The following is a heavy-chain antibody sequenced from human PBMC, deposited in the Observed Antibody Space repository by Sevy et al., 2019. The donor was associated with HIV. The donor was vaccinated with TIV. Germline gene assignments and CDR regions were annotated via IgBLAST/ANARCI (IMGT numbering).Heavy chain of an antibody. D-gene: IGHD6-19*01. V-gene: IGHV3-30*04. CDR1: GFSFRDYA. Sequence: GGSLRLSCVASGFSFRDYALHWVRQGPGKGLEWVAVVSFDGGNKYYPDSVKGRFTVSRDNSKNTLFLQMDSLRGEDTAVYYCARGPYISGLRFDYWGQGTLVTVSS. J-gene: IGHJ4*02. CDR3: ARGPYISGLRFDY. CDR2: VSFDGGNK.